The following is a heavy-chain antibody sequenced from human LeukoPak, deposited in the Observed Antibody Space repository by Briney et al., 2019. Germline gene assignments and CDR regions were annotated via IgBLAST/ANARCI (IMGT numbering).Heavy chain of an antibody. CDR1: GAPFSNDY. D-gene: IGHD3-10*01. Sequence: PSETLSLTCTVSGAPFSNDYWSWVRQAPGKGLEWIGYIYHNGRTNYNPSLKSRITMSIDTSQKQFSLKLISVTAADTAVYYCARASEGVGYFDTWGRGSLVTVSS. V-gene: IGHV4-59*01. J-gene: IGHJ4*02. CDR2: IYHNGRT. CDR3: ARASEGVGYFDT.